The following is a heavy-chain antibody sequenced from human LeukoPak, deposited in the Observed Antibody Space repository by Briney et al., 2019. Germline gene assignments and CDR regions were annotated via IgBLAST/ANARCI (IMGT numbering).Heavy chain of an antibody. CDR2: VDPEDGET. CDR3: ATDRDSSSSFK. V-gene: IGHV1-69-2*01. D-gene: IGHD6-6*01. CDR1: GYTFTDYY. Sequence: GASVKVSCKVSGYTFTDYYMHWVQQAPGKGLEWMGLVDPEDGETIYAEKFQGRVTITADTSTDTAYMELSSLRSEDTAVYYCATDRDSSSSFKWGQGTLVTVSS. J-gene: IGHJ4*02.